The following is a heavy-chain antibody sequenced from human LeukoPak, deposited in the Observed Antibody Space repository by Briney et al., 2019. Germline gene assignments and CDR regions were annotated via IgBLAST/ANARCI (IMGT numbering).Heavy chain of an antibody. J-gene: IGHJ3*02. V-gene: IGHV4-39*01. CDR2: IYHSGST. CDR1: GGSISSSPYY. Sequence: PSETLSLTCTVSGGSISSSPYYWGWIRQPPGKGPEWIGSIYHSGSTYYNPSLKSRVTISVDTSKNQFSVKLNSVTAADTAVYYCARVLVGASTRVAFDIWGQGTMVTVSS. CDR3: ARVLVGASTRVAFDI. D-gene: IGHD1-26*01.